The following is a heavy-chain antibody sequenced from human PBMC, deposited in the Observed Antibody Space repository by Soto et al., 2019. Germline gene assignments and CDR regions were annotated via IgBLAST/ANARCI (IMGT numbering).Heavy chain of an antibody. CDR2: IHNSGTT. CDR1: GGSISSGDYY. V-gene: IGHV4-31*03. CDR3: ARGVTFGGVIAPRFDP. Sequence: ASETLSLTCSVSGGSISSGDYYWSWIRQHPGKGLEWIGYIHNSGTTYYIPPLKSRVAMTVDTSKNQLSLKLTSATAADTAVYYCARGVTFGGVIAPRFDPWGQGTPVTVSS. D-gene: IGHD3-16*02. J-gene: IGHJ5*02.